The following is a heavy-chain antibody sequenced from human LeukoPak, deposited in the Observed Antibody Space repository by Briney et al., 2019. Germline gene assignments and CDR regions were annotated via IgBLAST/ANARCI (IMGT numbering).Heavy chain of an antibody. D-gene: IGHD4-17*01. V-gene: IGHV3-21*01. Sequence: PGGSLRLSCAASGFTVSGDYMSWVRQAPGKGLEWVSSISSSGSYISYADSVKGRFTISRDNAKNSLYLQMSSLRAEDTAVYYCAREVDYVFDFRGQGTLVTVSS. CDR3: AREVDYVFDF. CDR1: GFTVSGDY. CDR2: ISSSGSYI. J-gene: IGHJ4*02.